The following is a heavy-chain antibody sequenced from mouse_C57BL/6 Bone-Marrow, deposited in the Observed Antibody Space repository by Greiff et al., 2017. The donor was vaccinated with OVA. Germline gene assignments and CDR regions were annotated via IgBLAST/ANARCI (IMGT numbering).Heavy chain of an antibody. V-gene: IGHV1-50*01. Sequence: QVQLQQPGAELVKPGASVKLSCKASGYTFTSYWMQWVKQRPGQGLEWIGEIDPSDSYTNYNQKFKGKATLTVDTSSSTAYMQRSSLTSEDSAVYYCARDYYSNYGGFAYWGQGTLVTVSA. D-gene: IGHD2-5*01. CDR1: GYTFTSYW. J-gene: IGHJ3*01. CDR3: ARDYYSNYGGFAY. CDR2: IDPSDSYT.